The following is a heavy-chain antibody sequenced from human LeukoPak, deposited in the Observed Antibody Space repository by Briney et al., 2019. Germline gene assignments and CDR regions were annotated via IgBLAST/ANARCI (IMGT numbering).Heavy chain of an antibody. J-gene: IGHJ6*02. CDR2: IYYSGST. CDR1: GGSISSGDYY. CDR3: ARERTYYYDSSGYYYGMDV. V-gene: IGHV4-30-4*02. D-gene: IGHD3-22*01. Sequence: PSETLSLTCTVSGGSISSGDYYWSWIRQPPGKGLEWIGYIYYSGSTYYNPSLKSRVTISVDTSKNQFSLKLSSVTAADTAVYYCARERTYYYDSSGYYYGMDVWGQGTTVTVSS.